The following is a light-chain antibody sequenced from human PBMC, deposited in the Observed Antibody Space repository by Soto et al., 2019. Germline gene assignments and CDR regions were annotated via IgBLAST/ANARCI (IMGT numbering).Light chain of an antibody. Sequence: DVHVTQSASTLAASVGDRVTITCRASERIGSGLAWYQLKPVTVPKLLIYKASTLTKGVTSTFSGSGSGTEFNLTINRLQPDDFAAYCCQQYSSSPRTFGQGTKVDIK. J-gene: IGKJ1*01. CDR1: ERIGSG. CDR3: QQYSSSPRT. CDR2: KAS. V-gene: IGKV1-5*03.